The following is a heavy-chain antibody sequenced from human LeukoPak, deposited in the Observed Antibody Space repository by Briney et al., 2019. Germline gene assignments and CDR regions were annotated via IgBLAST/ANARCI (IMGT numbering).Heavy chain of an antibody. CDR2: IGDRGRDT. CDR1: GFTFNIYV. V-gene: IGHV3-23*01. Sequence: GGSLRLSRAASGFTFNIYVMTWVRQAPGKGLEWVSAIGDRGRDTYYADPVKGRFTISRDNSKYTLYLQMNSLRAEDTAVYYCAKVGPPYSSGWSIEFDYWGRGTLVTVSS. CDR3: AKVGPPYSSGWSIEFDY. J-gene: IGHJ4*02. D-gene: IGHD6-19*01.